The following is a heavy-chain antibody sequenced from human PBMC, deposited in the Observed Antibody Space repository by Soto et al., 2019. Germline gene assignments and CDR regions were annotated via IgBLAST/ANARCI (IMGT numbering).Heavy chain of an antibody. CDR3: ARLSRISFIVD. V-gene: IGHV1-46*01. Sequence: QVHLVQSGAEVKSPGTSVKLSCQTSGYTFTDYYIHWVRQAPGQGLEYMGIINPSTDAQKVQGRVTITSDTSTSTVYMELSSPRSEDTAVYYCARLSRISFIVDWGQGTLVTVSS. J-gene: IGHJ1*01. CDR1: GYTFTDYY. D-gene: IGHD2-21*01. CDR2: INPST.